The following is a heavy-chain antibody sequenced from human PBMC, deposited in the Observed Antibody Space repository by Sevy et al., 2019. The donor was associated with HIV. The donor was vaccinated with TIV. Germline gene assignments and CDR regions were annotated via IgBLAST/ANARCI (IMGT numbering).Heavy chain of an antibody. CDR3: ACDLPPSATTVAHFDY. V-gene: IGHV3-48*03. Sequence: GGSLRLSCAASGFTFSSYEMNWVRQAPGKGLEWVSYFSNSGTNISYSDSVRGRFSISRDNARNSLYLQMNNLRAEETAVYYCACDLPPSATTVAHFDYWGQGTLVTVSS. J-gene: IGHJ4*02. D-gene: IGHD4-17*01. CDR1: GFTFSSYE. CDR2: FSNSGTNI.